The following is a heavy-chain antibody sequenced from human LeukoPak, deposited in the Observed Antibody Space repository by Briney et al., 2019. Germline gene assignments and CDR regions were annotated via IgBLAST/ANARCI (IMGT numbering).Heavy chain of an antibody. CDR2: IYYSGST. CDR3: ARLWFGELSYFDY. CDR1: GGSISSYY. J-gene: IGHJ4*02. V-gene: IGHV4-59*08. D-gene: IGHD3-10*01. Sequence: PSETLSLTCTVSGGSISSYYWSWIRQPPGKGLEWIGYIYYSGSTNYNPSLKSQVTISVDTSKNQFSLKLSSVTAADTAVYYCARLWFGELSYFDYWGQGTLVTVSS.